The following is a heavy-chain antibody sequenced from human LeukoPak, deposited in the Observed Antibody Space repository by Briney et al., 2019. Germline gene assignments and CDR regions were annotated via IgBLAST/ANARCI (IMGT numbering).Heavy chain of an antibody. V-gene: IGHV1-69*05. CDR2: IIPIFGTA. Sequence: SLKVSCKASPGTFSSYAISWVRQAPGQGLEWMGGIIPIFGTANYAQKFQGRVTITTDESTSTAYMELSSLRSEDTAVYYCARDRGSYYYDSSGYPGAGYFDYWGQGTLVTVSS. J-gene: IGHJ4*02. CDR3: ARDRGSYYYDSSGYPGAGYFDY. CDR1: PGTFSSYA. D-gene: IGHD3-22*01.